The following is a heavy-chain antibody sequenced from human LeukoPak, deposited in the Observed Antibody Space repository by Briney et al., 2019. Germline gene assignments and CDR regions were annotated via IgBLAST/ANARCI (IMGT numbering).Heavy chain of an antibody. CDR3: ARQDSSTAGDWFDP. Sequence: SETLSLTCTVSGGSISSYYWSWIRQPPGKGLEWIGYIYYSGSTNYNPSLKSRVTISVDTSKNQFSLKLSSVTAADTTVYYCARQDSSTAGDWFDPWGQGTLVTVSP. CDR1: GGSISSYY. CDR2: IYYSGST. D-gene: IGHD6-13*01. V-gene: IGHV4-59*08. J-gene: IGHJ5*02.